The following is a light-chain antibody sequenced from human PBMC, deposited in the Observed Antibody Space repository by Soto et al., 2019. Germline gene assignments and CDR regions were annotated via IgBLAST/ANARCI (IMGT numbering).Light chain of an antibody. CDR1: QTVASNN. CDR2: DAS. CDR3: QQFGSSPRS. V-gene: IGKV3D-20*01. Sequence: EIVLTQSPATLSLSPGERATLSCGASQTVASNNLGWYQQKPGLAPRLLIYDASTRATGIPDRFSGSGSGTDFTLTISRLEPEDFAVYYCQQFGSSPRSFGGGTKVEIK. J-gene: IGKJ4*01.